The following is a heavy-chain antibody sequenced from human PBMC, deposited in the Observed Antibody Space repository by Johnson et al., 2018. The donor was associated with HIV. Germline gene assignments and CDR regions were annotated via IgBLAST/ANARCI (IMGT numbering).Heavy chain of an antibody. CDR2: IRYDGSNK. J-gene: IGHJ3*02. CDR3: ARSFGVTTPGAFDI. Sequence: QVQLVESGGCVVQPGGSPRLSCAASGFTFSSFGMHWVRQAPCKGLEWVAFIRYDGSNKYYADSVKGRFTISRDNSKNTLYLQMNSLRAEDTAVYYCARSFGVTTPGAFDIWGQGTMVTVSS. CDR1: GFTFSSFG. V-gene: IGHV3-30*02. D-gene: IGHD3-3*01.